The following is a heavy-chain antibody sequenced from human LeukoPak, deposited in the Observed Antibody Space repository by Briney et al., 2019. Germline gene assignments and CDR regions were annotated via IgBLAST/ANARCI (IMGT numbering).Heavy chain of an antibody. D-gene: IGHD6-13*01. J-gene: IGHJ4*02. CDR2: ISYDGSNN. Sequence: PGRSLRLSCAASGFTFSRYGMHWVRQAPGKGLEWLAVISYDGSNNDYVDSVKGRFTISRDNSKNTLYLQMNSLRAEDTAVYYCARVGGIAAAGFDYWGQGTLVTASS. CDR1: GFTFSRYG. V-gene: IGHV3-30*14. CDR3: ARVGGIAAAGFDY.